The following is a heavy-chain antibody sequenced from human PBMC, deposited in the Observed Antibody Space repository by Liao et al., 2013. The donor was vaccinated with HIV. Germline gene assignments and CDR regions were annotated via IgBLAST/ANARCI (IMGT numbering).Heavy chain of an antibody. V-gene: IGHV4-61*02. CDR2: IYTSGST. D-gene: IGHD2-15*01. CDR1: GGSISSGSYY. CDR3: ARERGYCSGGSCYPKNWFDP. J-gene: IGHJ5*02. Sequence: QVQLQESGPGLVKPSQTLSLTCTVSGGSISSGSYYWSWIRQPAGKGLEWIGRIYTSGSTNYNPSLKSRVTISVDTSKNQFSLKLSSVTAADTAVYYCARERGYCSGGSCYPKNWFDPGAREPWSPSPQ.